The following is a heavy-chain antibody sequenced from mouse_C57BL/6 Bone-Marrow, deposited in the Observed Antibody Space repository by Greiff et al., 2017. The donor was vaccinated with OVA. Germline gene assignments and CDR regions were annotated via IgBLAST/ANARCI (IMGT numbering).Heavy chain of an antibody. D-gene: IGHD2-1*01. CDR2: IDPENGDT. Sequence: EVKLMESGAELVRPGASVKLSCTASGFNIKDDYMHWVKQRPEQGLEWIGWIDPENGDTEYASKFQGKATITADTSSNTAYLQLSSLTSEDTAVYYCTSNYFFAYWGQGTLVTVSA. CDR3: TSNYFFAY. CDR1: GFNIKDDY. J-gene: IGHJ3*01. V-gene: IGHV14-4*01.